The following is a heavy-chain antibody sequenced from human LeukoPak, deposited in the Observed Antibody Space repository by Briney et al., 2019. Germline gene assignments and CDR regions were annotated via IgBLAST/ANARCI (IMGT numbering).Heavy chain of an antibody. D-gene: IGHD2-21*02. CDR2: IYYSGST. V-gene: IGHV4-39*07. Sequence: SETLSLTCTVSGGSISSSSYYWGWIRQPPGKGLEWIGSIYYSGSTYYNPSLKSRVTISVDTSKNQFFLKLSSVTAADTAVYYCAGAGEYCGDDCHPEYYYGLDVWGQGPTVTVSS. J-gene: IGHJ6*02. CDR1: GGSISSSSYY. CDR3: AGAGEYCGDDCHPEYYYGLDV.